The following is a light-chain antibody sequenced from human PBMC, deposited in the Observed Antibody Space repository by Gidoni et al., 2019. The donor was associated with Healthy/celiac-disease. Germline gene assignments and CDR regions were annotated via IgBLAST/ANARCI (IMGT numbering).Light chain of an antibody. CDR3: QQYGSSSFT. Sequence: EIVLTQSPGTLSWSPGERATLSCRASQSVSSSYLAWYQQKPGQAPRLLIYGASSRATGIPDRFSGSGSGTGFTLTISRLEPEDFAVYYCQQYGSSSFTFGPGTKVDIK. CDR2: GAS. J-gene: IGKJ3*01. CDR1: QSVSSSY. V-gene: IGKV3-20*01.